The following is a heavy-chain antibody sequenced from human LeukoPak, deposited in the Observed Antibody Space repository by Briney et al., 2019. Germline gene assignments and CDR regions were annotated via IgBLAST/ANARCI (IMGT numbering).Heavy chain of an antibody. CDR2: IYYSGST. Sequence: SETLSLTCTLSGGSITSYYGGWIRPPPGEGRGWVGYIYYSGSTNYNPSLKSRVTISVDTSKNQFSLKLSSVTAADTAVYYCARGRSSGWYGGVDFDYWGQGTLVTVSS. V-gene: IGHV4-59*01. CDR1: GGSITSYY. CDR3: ARGRSSGWYGGVDFDY. J-gene: IGHJ4*02. D-gene: IGHD6-19*01.